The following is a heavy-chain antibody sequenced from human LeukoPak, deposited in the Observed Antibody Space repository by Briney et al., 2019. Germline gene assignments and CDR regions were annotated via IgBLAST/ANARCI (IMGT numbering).Heavy chain of an antibody. V-gene: IGHV1-2*02. Sequence: ASVKVSCKASGYTFTGYYMHWVRQAPGQGLEWMGWINPNSGGTNYAQKFQGRVTITRDTSISTAYMELSRLRSDDTAVYYCARDDGVVVTAIMDVWGQGTTVTVSS. CDR3: ARDDGVVVTAIMDV. CDR1: GYTFTGYY. J-gene: IGHJ6*02. D-gene: IGHD2-21*02. CDR2: INPNSGGT.